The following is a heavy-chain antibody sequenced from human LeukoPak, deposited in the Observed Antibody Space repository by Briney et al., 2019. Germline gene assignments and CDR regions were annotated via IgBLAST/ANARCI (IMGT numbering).Heavy chain of an antibody. J-gene: IGHJ4*02. D-gene: IGHD3-9*01. CDR3: AKDVPVLRYFDWLFYLDY. V-gene: IGHV3-23*01. Sequence: GGSLRLSCAASGFTFSSYAMSWVRQAPGKGLEWVSAISGSGGSTYYADSVKGRFTISRDNSKNTLYLQMNSLRAEDTAVYYCAKDVPVLRYFDWLFYLDYWGQGTLVTVSS. CDR2: ISGSGGST. CDR1: GFTFSSYA.